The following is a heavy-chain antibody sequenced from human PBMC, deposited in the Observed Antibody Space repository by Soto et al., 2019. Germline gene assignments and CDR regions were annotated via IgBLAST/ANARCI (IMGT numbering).Heavy chain of an antibody. V-gene: IGHV1-18*01. D-gene: IGHD3-10*01. Sequence: GASVKVSCKASGYTFTSYGISWVRQAPGQGLEWMGWISAYNGNTNYAQKLQGRVTMTTDTSTSTAYMELRSLRSDDTAVYYCARNPYYYGSGIYFDYWGQGTLVTVSS. CDR3: ARNPYYYGSGIYFDY. J-gene: IGHJ4*02. CDR1: GYTFTSYG. CDR2: ISAYNGNT.